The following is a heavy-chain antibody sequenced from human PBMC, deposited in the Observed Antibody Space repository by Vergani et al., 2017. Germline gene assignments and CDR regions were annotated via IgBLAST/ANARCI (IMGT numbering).Heavy chain of an antibody. J-gene: IGHJ3*01. CDR2: IYVSGIT. V-gene: IGHV4-61*02. D-gene: IGHD4-23*01. Sequence: QVQLQESGPGLVKPSQTLSLTCTVSGASINNDFYYWHWIRQPAGKGLEGIGRIYVSGITDYNSSLQSRVSMSVDTSKNQFSLTLDSVTAADTAVYYCARDNKQLRPRAFDLWVQGTIVTVSS. CDR1: GASINNDFYY. CDR3: ARDNKQLRPRAFDL.